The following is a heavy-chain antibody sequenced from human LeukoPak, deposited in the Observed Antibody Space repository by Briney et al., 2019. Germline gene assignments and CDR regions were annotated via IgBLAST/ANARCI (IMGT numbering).Heavy chain of an antibody. V-gene: IGHV4-59*11. CDR2: IYYSGTT. CDR3: AREESGSGKGDAFGI. CDR1: GGSISGHY. D-gene: IGHD3-10*01. Sequence: SETLSLTCTVSGGSISGHYWSCIRQPPGKGLEWIGYIYYSGTTNYNPSLKSRVTISVDTSKNQFSLKLSSVTAADTAVYYCAREESGSGKGDAFGIWGQGTMVTVSS. J-gene: IGHJ3*02.